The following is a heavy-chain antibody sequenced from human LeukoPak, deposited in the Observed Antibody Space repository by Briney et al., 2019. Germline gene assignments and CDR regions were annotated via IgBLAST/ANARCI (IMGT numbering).Heavy chain of an antibody. V-gene: IGHV4-59*01. CDR1: GGSISSYY. Sequence: SETLSLTCTVSGGSISSYYWSWIRQPPGKGLEWIGYIYYSGSTNYNPSLKSRVTISVDTFKNQFSLKLSSVTAADTAVYYCARVTGTRRSDYYYYMDVWGKGTTVTVSS. CDR2: IYYSGST. J-gene: IGHJ6*03. CDR3: ARVTGTRRSDYYYYMDV. D-gene: IGHD1-20*01.